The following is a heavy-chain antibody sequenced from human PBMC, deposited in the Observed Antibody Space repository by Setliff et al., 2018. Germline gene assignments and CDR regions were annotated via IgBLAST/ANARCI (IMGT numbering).Heavy chain of an antibody. J-gene: IGHJ4*02. D-gene: IGHD1-26*01. Sequence: GGSLRLSCAASGFSINVYSMTWVRQAPGKGLECVSGMYGVGATFYADSVKGRFTISRDISENTLYLQMNSLRPEDTAVYYCAKDRVPDGIWEFDSWGQGLLVTVSS. CDR1: GFSINVYS. CDR3: AKDRVPDGIWEFDS. CDR2: MYGVGAT. V-gene: IGHV3-23*01.